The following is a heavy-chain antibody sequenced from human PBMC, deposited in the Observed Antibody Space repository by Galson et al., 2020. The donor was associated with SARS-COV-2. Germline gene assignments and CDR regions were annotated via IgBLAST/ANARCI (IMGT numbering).Heavy chain of an antibody. CDR3: ARYTETYYSY. Sequence: SETLSLTCTVSGGSIINYYWSWIRQPPGRGLEWIGYIHSSGRAKYNPSLKSRVTMSVDTSENHFSLKLTSVTATDTAVYYCARYTETYYSYGGQESLGTVS. CDR2: IHSSGRA. CDR1: GGSIINYY. D-gene: IGHD1-26*01. J-gene: IGHJ4*02. V-gene: IGHV4-59*13.